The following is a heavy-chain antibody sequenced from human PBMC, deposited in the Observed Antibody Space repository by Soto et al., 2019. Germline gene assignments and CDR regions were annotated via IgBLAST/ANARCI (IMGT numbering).Heavy chain of an antibody. CDR3: ARDHCSGGSCYGGDYYGMDV. V-gene: IGHV3-53*01. J-gene: IGHJ6*02. D-gene: IGHD2-15*01. Sequence: AGGSLRLSCAASGFTVSSNYMSWVRQAPGKGLEWASVIYSGGSTYYADSVKGRFTISRDNSKNTLYLQMNSLRAEDTAVYYCARDHCSGGSCYGGDYYGMDVWGQGTTVTVSS. CDR2: IYSGGST. CDR1: GFTVSSNY.